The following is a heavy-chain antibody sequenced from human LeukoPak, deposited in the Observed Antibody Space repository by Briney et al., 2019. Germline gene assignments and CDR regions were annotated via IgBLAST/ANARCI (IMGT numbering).Heavy chain of an antibody. J-gene: IGHJ4*02. CDR2: ISYDGSNK. Sequence: GGSLRLSCAASGFPFSSYAMHWVRKAPGKGLEWVAVISYDGSNKYYADSVKGRFTISRDNSKNTLYLQMNSLRAEDTAVYYCARSRGYDILTGNSLFDYWGQGTLVTLSS. CDR1: GFPFSSYA. D-gene: IGHD3-9*01. CDR3: ARSRGYDILTGNSLFDY. V-gene: IGHV3-30-3*01.